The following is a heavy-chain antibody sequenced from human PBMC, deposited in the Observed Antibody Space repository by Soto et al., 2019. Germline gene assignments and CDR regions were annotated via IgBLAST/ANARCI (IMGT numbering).Heavy chain of an antibody. V-gene: IGHV1-46*01. CDR2: INPSGGYT. D-gene: IGHD1-26*01. J-gene: IGHJ5*02. Sequence: GASVKVSCKASGYTFSSYYMNWVRQAPGQGLEWLGIINPSGGYTTYAQRFLGRVTMTSDTSTSTAYMELSSLRSEDTAVYYCARDQEVGANHWFDPWGQGTLVTVSS. CDR3: ARDQEVGANHWFDP. CDR1: GYTFSSYY.